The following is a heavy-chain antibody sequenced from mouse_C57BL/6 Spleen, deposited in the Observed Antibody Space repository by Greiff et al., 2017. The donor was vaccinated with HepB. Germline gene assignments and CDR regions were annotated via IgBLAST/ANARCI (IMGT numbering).Heavy chain of an antibody. Sequence: DVMLVESGGGLVKPGGSLKLSCAASGFTFSDYGMHWVRQAPEKGLEWVAYISSGSSTIYYADTVKGRFTISRDNAKNTLFLQMTSLRSEDTAMYYCAGSIPWYFDVWGTGTTVTVSS. CDR2: ISSGSSTI. CDR1: GFTFSDYG. J-gene: IGHJ1*03. CDR3: AGSIPWYFDV. V-gene: IGHV5-17*01.